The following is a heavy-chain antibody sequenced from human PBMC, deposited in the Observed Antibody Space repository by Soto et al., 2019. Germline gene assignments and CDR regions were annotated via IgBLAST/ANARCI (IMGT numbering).Heavy chain of an antibody. CDR3: AKDNSHYYDSSGYYGG. V-gene: IGHV3-9*01. CDR1: GFTFDDYA. J-gene: IGHJ4*02. Sequence: EVQLVESGGGLVQPGRSLRLSCAASGFTFDDYAMHWVRQALGKGLEWVSGISWNSGSIGYADSVKGRFTISRDNAKNSLYLQMNSLRAEDTALYYCAKDNSHYYDSSGYYGGWGQGTLVTVSS. D-gene: IGHD3-22*01. CDR2: ISWNSGSI.